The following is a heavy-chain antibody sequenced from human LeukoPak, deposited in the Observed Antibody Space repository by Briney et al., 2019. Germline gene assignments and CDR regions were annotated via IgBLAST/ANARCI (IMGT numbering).Heavy chain of an antibody. V-gene: IGHV1-69*13. CDR1: GYTFTNYG. J-gene: IGHJ4*02. Sequence: GASVKVSCKASGYTFTNYGISWVRQAPGQGPEWMGGLIPIFGTADYAQKFQGRVTITADESTYTAYMELSSLRSEDTAMYYCVRNLCSGGSCYGDFDYWGQGTLVTVSS. CDR3: VRNLCSGGSCYGDFDY. CDR2: LIPIFGTA. D-gene: IGHD2-15*01.